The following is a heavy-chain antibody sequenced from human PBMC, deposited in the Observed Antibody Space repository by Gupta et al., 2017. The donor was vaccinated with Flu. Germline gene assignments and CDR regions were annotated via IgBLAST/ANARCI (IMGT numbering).Heavy chain of an antibody. CDR2: IYWDDDR. CDR1: GFSLSTNEEA. Sequence: QITLKESGPTLIKPTQTLRLTCSFSGFSLSTNEEAVGWIRQPPGKALEWLALIYWDDDRRFNPSLKNRLAITKDTSKNQVVLTMTNMDTVDTATYFCARATTSYFFHYWGQGALVTVA. D-gene: IGHD1-1*01. V-gene: IGHV2-5*02. J-gene: IGHJ4*02. CDR3: ARATTSYFFHY.